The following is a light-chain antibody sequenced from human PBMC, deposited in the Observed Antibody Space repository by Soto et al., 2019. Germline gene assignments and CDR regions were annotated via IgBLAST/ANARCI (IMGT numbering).Light chain of an antibody. J-gene: IGKJ1*01. CDR2: GAS. CDR1: QSLTSSY. Sequence: EIVFTKSPGTLALSPGERATLSCRASQSLTSSYLAWYQQKPGQAPRLLIYGASSRATGIPDRFTGSGSGTDFTLTISRLEPEDFAVYYCQQYDGSPRTFGQGTKVDI. CDR3: QQYDGSPRT. V-gene: IGKV3-20*01.